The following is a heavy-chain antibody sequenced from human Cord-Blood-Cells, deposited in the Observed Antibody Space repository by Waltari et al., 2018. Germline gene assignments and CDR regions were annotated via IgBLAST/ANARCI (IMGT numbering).Heavy chain of an antibody. CDR1: GFTFSSYA. CDR3: ARDFAISSYFDY. Sequence: QVQLVESGGGVVQPGRSLRLSCAASGFTFSSYAMPWARQAPGKGLEWVAVISYDGSNKYYADSVKGRFTISRDNSKNTLYLQMNSLRAEDTAVYYCARDFAISSYFDYWGQGTLVTVSS. D-gene: IGHD2-21*01. J-gene: IGHJ4*02. V-gene: IGHV3-30-3*01. CDR2: ISYDGSNK.